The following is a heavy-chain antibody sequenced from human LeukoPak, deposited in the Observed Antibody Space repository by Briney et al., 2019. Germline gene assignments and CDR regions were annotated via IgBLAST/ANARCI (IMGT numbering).Heavy chain of an antibody. V-gene: IGHV3-30*04. Sequence: TGGSLRLSCAASGFTFSSYAMHWVRQAPGKGLEWVAVISYDGSNKYYADSVKGRFTISRDNSKNTLYLQMNSLRAEDTAVYYCARGPGYCSGGSCNWRGAFDIWGQGTMVTVSS. CDR2: ISYDGSNK. J-gene: IGHJ3*02. CDR1: GFTFSSYA. CDR3: ARGPGYCSGGSCNWRGAFDI. D-gene: IGHD2-15*01.